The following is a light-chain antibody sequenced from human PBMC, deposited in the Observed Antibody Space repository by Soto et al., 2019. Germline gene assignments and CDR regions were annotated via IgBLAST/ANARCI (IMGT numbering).Light chain of an antibody. Sequence: IVMTQSPGTLSVSPGERATLSCRASQNIGNKVGWYQQKPGQPPRLLLYGASTRATGIPVRFSCSGSGTEFTLTITSLQSEDSAVYDCQEYNYWHPITFGGGTKLDI. J-gene: IGKJ4*01. V-gene: IGKV3-15*01. CDR2: GAS. CDR1: QNIGNK. CDR3: QEYNYWHPIT.